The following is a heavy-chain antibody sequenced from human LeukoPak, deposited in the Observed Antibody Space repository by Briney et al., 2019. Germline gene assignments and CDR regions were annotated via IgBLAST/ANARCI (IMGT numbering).Heavy chain of an antibody. D-gene: IGHD3-9*01. V-gene: IGHV4-34*01. CDR3: ARTYYDILTGYLYYFDY. Sequence: PSETLSLTCAVYGGSFSGYYWSWIRQPPGKGLEWIGEINHSGSTNYNPSLKSRVTISVDTSKNQFSLKLSSVPAADTSVYYCARTYYDILTGYLYYFDYWGQGTLVTVSS. CDR1: GGSFSGYY. J-gene: IGHJ4*02. CDR2: INHSGST.